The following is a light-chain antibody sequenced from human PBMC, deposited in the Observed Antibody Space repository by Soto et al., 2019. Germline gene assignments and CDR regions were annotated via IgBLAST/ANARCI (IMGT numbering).Light chain of an antibody. CDR1: QSVSSSY. V-gene: IGKV3-20*01. J-gene: IGKJ1*01. CDR3: QQYGASPRT. CDR2: GAS. Sequence: EIVLTQSPGTLSLSPGERATLSCRASQSVSSSYLAWYQHKPGQAPRLLIYGASNRATGIPDRFSGSGTGTDFTLTISRLEPADLAVYYCQQYGASPRTFGQGTKVEIK.